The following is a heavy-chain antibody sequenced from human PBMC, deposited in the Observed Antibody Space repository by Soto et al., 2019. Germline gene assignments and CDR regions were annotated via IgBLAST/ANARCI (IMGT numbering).Heavy chain of an antibody. V-gene: IGHV1-8*01. CDR3: ARELAVAGFDY. CDR2: MNPNSGNT. D-gene: IGHD6-19*01. Sequence: QVQLVQSGAEVKKPGASVKVSCKASGYTFTSYDINWVRQATGQGLEWMGWMNPNSGNTGYAQKFHGSVTMTSNTSISTAYMELSSLSSDDSAVYYAARELAVAGFDYWGQGTLVTVSS. CDR1: GYTFTSYD. J-gene: IGHJ4*02.